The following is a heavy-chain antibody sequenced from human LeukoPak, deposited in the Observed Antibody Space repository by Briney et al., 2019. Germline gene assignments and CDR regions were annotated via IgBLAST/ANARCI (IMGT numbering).Heavy chain of an antibody. V-gene: IGHV4-4*07. CDR3: ARGPGYCSSTSCYTDYYGMDV. J-gene: IGHJ6*02. Sequence: SETLSLTCTVSGGSISSYHWSWIRQPAGKGLEWIGRIYTSGSTNYNPSLKSRVTMSADTSKNQFSLKLSSVTAADTAVYYCARGPGYCSSTSCYTDYYGMDVWGQGTTVTVSS. D-gene: IGHD2-2*02. CDR2: IYTSGST. CDR1: GGSISSYH.